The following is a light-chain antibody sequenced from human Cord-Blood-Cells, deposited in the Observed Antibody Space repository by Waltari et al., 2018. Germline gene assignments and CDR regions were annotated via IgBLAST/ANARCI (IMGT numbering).Light chain of an antibody. CDR1: SGYSNYK. CDR3: GADHGSGSNFVKV. Sequence: QPVLTQPPSASASLGASVTLTCTPSSGYSNYKVDWYQQRPGKGPRFVMRVGTGGIVGSKGDGIPDRFSVLGAGLNRYLTIKNIQEEDESDYHCGADHGSGSNFVKVFGGGTKLTVL. V-gene: IGLV9-49*01. J-gene: IGLJ3*02. CDR2: VGTGGIVG.